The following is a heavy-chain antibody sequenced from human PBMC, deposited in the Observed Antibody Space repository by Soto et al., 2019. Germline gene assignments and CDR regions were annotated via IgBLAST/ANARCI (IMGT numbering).Heavy chain of an antibody. CDR1: GGSISSGDYY. V-gene: IGHV4-30-4*01. J-gene: IGHJ6*02. CDR2: IYYSGST. CDR3: ARDQYYDSSTNYGMDV. D-gene: IGHD3-22*01. Sequence: QVQLQESGPGLVKPSQTLSLTCTVSGGSISSGDYYWSWIRQPPGKGLEWIGYIYYSGSTYYNPSLKSRVTISVDTSKNQFSLKLSSVTAADTAVYYCARDQYYDSSTNYGMDVWGQGTTVTVSS.